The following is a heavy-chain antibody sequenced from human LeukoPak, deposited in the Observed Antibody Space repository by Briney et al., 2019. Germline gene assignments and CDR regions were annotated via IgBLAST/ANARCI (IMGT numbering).Heavy chain of an antibody. D-gene: IGHD6-19*01. Sequence: GESLKISCKGSGYSFSNYWIGWVRQMPGKGLEWMGIIYPDDSDTRYSPSFQGQVSISADKSISTAYLQWSSLKASDTAMYYCARGRGAIYSSGWYNYWGQGTLVTVSS. V-gene: IGHV5-51*01. J-gene: IGHJ4*02. CDR1: GYSFSNYW. CDR3: ARGRGAIYSSGWYNY. CDR2: IYPDDSDT.